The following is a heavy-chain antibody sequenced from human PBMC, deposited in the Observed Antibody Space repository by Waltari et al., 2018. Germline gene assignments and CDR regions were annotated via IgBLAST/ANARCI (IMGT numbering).Heavy chain of an antibody. CDR3: AVQSYSSGWYVVHDAFDI. Sequence: QVQLQQWGAGLLKPSETLSLTCAVYGGSFSGYYWSWIRQPPGRGLEWIGEINHSGSTNYNPSLKRRVTISVDTSKNQFSLKLSSVTAADTAVYYCAVQSYSSGWYVVHDAFDIWGQGTMVTVSS. V-gene: IGHV4-34*01. CDR1: GGSFSGYY. J-gene: IGHJ3*02. D-gene: IGHD6-19*01. CDR2: INHSGST.